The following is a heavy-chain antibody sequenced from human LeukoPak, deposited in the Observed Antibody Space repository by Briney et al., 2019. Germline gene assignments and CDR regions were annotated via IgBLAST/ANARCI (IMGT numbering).Heavy chain of an antibody. CDR2: INPNSGGT. CDR3: ARAEQQPPFDP. Sequence: ASVKVSCKASGYTFINNWMHWVRQAPGQGLEWMGWINPNSGGTIYAQKFQGRVTMTRDTSISTVYMELSRLRSDDTAVYYCARAEQQPPFDPWGQGTLVTVSS. J-gene: IGHJ5*02. V-gene: IGHV1-2*02. D-gene: IGHD6-13*01. CDR1: GYTFINNW.